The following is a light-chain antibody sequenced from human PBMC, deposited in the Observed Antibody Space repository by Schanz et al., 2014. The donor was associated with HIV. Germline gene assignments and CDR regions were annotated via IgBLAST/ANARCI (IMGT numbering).Light chain of an antibody. CDR1: SSDIGSNY. V-gene: IGLV1-47*02. CDR3: QSYDSSLRGWV. J-gene: IGLJ3*02. Sequence: QSVLTQPPSASGTPGQRVTISCSGSSSDIGSNYVYWYQQLPGTAPKLLIYSNSQRPSGVPDRFSGSKSGTSASLAITGLQAEDEADYYCQSYDSSLRGWVFGGGTKLTVL. CDR2: SNS.